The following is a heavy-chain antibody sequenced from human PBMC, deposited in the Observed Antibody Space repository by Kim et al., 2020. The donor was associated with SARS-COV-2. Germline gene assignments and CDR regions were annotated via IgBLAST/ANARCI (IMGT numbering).Heavy chain of an antibody. CDR2: IYSGSST. CDR3: ARDRGDPAWGGGIDF. Sequence: GGSLSLSCAASGFTVSGSYMSWVRQAPGKGLEWVSVIYSGSSTYYAHSVKGRFTISRDNSKNKLYLQLNSLRAGDTAVYYCARDRGDPAWGGGIDFWGQGTTVTVSS. V-gene: IGHV3-53*01. J-gene: IGHJ6*02. D-gene: IGHD2-21*01. CDR1: GFTVSGSY.